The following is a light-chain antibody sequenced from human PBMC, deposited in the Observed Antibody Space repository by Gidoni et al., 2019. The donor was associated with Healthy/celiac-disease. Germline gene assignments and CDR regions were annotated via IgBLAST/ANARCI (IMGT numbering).Light chain of an antibody. Sequence: QTVVTQEPSLTVYPGGTDTRTCASSTGAATGGYSPNWFQPKPGQAPRALIYSTSNTHSWTPARFSGSLLGGKAALTLSGVQPEAEAEYYCLLYYGGAQVFGGGTKLTVL. CDR3: LLYYGGAQV. V-gene: IGLV7-43*01. CDR2: STS. J-gene: IGLJ3*02. CDR1: TGAATGGYS.